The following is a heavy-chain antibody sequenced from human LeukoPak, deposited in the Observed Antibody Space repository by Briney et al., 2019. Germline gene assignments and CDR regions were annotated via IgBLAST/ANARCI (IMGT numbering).Heavy chain of an antibody. Sequence: PSETLSLTCAVSGGSISNYFWSWVRQPAGKGLECLGRIYSSGTSYYNPSLKSRVTMSVDTSKNQFSLKLSSVTAADTAVYYCAREGGPYRPLDYSGQGTLVTVSS. J-gene: IGHJ4*02. CDR3: AREGGPYRPLDY. V-gene: IGHV4-4*07. CDR1: GGSISNYF. CDR2: IYSSGTS.